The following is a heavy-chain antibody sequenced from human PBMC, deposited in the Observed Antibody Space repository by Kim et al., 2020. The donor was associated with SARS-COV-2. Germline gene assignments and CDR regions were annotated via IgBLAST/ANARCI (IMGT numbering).Heavy chain of an antibody. CDR2: INPSGGST. CDR3: ARDLTSTISNPFYYYYGMDV. V-gene: IGHV1-46*01. CDR1: GYTFTSYY. Sequence: ASVKVSCKASGYTFTSYYMHWVRQAPGQGLEWMRIINPSGGSTSYAQKFQGRVTMTRDTSTSTVYMELSSLRSEDTAVYYCARDLTSTISNPFYYYYGMDVWGQGTTVTVSS. J-gene: IGHJ6*02. D-gene: IGHD3-3*01.